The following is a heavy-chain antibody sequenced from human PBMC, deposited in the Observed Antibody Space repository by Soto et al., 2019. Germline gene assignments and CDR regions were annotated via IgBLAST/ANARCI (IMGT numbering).Heavy chain of an antibody. CDR1: GLNFDDFA. V-gene: IGHV3-15*01. J-gene: IGHJ4*02. CDR2: IKSKTDGGTT. D-gene: IGHD6-6*01. CDR3: TSSIAARWEGPYYFDY. Sequence: GGSLRLSCVGTGLNFDDFAMHWVRQAPGNGLEWVGRIKSKTDGGTTDYAAPVKGRFTISRDDSKNTLYLQMNSLKTEDTAVYYCTSSIAARWEGPYYFDYWGQGTLVTVSS.